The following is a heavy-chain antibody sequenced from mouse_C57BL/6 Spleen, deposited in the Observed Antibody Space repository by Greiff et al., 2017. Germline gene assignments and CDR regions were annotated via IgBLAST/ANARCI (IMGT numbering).Heavy chain of an antibody. CDR1: GFTFSSSA. CDR3: TRSNKEEFDY. V-gene: IGHV5-9-1*02. J-gene: IGHJ2*01. CDR2: ISSGCDYI. D-gene: IGHD2-5*01. Sequence: EVKLVESGEGLVKPGGSLKLSCAASGFTFSSSAMSWVRQTPEKRLEWVAYISSGCDYIYYADTVKGRFTISRDNARNTLYLQMSSLTSEDTAMYYCTRSNKEEFDYWGQGTMLTVSA.